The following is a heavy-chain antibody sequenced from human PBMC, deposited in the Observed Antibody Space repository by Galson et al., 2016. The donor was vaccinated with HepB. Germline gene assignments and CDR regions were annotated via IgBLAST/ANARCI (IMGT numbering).Heavy chain of an antibody. V-gene: IGHV3-30*04. Sequence: SLRLSCAASGFTFATYPLHWVRQAPGKGLEWVAIMSNDGSQKYYADSANGRFTISRDNSRNTLYLQMNSLRTEDTALYYWARALSDGWHNFDSWGQGTLVVVSS. CDR3: ARALSDGWHNFDS. CDR2: MSNDGSQK. J-gene: IGHJ4*02. D-gene: IGHD6-19*01. CDR1: GFTFATYP.